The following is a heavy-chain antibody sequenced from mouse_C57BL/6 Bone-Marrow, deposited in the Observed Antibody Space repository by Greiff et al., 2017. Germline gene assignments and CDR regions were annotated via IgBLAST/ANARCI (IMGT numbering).Heavy chain of an antibody. CDR2: IYPGGGYT. CDR1: GYTFTNYW. D-gene: IGHD2-4*01. CDR3: ARWGITGYFDV. J-gene: IGHJ1*03. V-gene: IGHV1-63*01. Sequence: VQRVESGAELVRPGTSVKMSCKASGYTFTNYWIGWAKQRPGHGLEWIGDIYPGGGYTNYNEKFKGKATLTADKSSSTAYMQFSSLTSEDSAIYYCARWGITGYFDVWGTGTTVTVSS.